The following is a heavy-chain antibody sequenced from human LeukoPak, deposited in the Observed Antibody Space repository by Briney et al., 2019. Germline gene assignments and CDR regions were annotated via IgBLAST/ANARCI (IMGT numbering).Heavy chain of an antibody. D-gene: IGHD1-26*01. CDR1: GFTVSSNN. CDR2: IYSGGNT. CDR3: ARGVEWDLLLFPFDY. J-gene: IGHJ4*02. Sequence: GGSLRLSCAASGFTVSSNNMNWVRQAPGKGLEWVSVIYSGGNTYYADSVKDRFTISRDNSKNTLYLQMSGLRTEDTAVYYCARGVEWDLLLFPFDYWGQGTLVTVSS. V-gene: IGHV3-66*01.